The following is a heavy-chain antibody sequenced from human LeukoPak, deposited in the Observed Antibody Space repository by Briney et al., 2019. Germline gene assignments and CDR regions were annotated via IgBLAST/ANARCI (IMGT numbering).Heavy chain of an antibody. CDR1: GYTFTSYG. D-gene: IGHD6-13*01. V-gene: IGHV1-18*01. Sequence: ASVKVSCKASGYTFTSYGISWVRQAPGQGLEWMGWISAYNGNTNYAQKLQGRVTMTTDTSTSTAYMELRSLRSEDTAVYYCAGGIAAAGTYYFDYWGQGTLVTVSS. CDR3: AGGIAAAGTYYFDY. J-gene: IGHJ4*02. CDR2: ISAYNGNT.